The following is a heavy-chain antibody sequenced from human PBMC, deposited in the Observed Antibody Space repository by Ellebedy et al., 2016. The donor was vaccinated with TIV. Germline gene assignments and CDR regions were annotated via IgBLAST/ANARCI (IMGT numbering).Heavy chain of an antibody. Sequence: GGSLRLXXAASGFIFSVTGMTWIRQAPGKGLEWAATIVSSGRETYYADPLKGRFTISRDNAKNLVYLQMNSLSVEDTAVYYCTRDGSEWSRDYWGQGTLVTVSS. D-gene: IGHD3-3*01. J-gene: IGHJ4*02. CDR3: TRDGSEWSRDY. CDR1: GFIFSVTG. V-gene: IGHV3-21*06. CDR2: IVSSGRET.